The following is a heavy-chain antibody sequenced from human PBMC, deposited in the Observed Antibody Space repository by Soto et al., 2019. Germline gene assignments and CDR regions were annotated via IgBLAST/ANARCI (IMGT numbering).Heavy chain of an antibody. Sequence: SETLSLTCTVSGGSISSGDYYWNWIRQPPGKGLEWIGYIYFSGSTYYNPSLKSRVIISLDTSKNQFSLKLSSVTAADTAVYYCARELTGYRFGPGEVYWGQGTLVTVSS. J-gene: IGHJ4*02. CDR1: GGSISSGDYY. CDR3: ARELTGYRFGPGEVY. V-gene: IGHV4-30-4*01. CDR2: IYFSGST. D-gene: IGHD5-18*01.